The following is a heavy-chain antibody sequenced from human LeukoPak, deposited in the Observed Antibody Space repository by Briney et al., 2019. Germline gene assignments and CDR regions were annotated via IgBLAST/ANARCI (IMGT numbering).Heavy chain of an antibody. CDR3: ARDTYSGLFDF. J-gene: IGHJ4*02. Sequence: ASVKVSCQAFEYSFTNFYIHWLRQAPGQGLEWMGWINPNTGGTEYVQTFQGRVTMTRDTSANTVYMELGGLTSDDTALYFCARDTYSGLFDFWGQGTLVTVSS. CDR1: EYSFTNFY. CDR2: INPNTGGT. V-gene: IGHV1-2*02. D-gene: IGHD3-10*01.